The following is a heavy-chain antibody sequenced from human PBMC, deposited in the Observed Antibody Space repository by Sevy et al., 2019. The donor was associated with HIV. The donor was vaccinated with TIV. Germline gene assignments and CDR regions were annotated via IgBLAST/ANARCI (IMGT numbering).Heavy chain of an antibody. D-gene: IGHD3-16*02. V-gene: IGHV4-30-4*01. CDR1: GGSISSGDYY. CDR2: IYYSGST. J-gene: IGHJ6*02. Sequence: SETLSLTCTVSGGSISSGDYYWSWIRQPPGKGLEWIGYIYYSGSTYYNPSLKSRVTISVDTSKTQFSLKLSSVTAADTAVYYCATYSGYYDYVWGSYRPFGPYYYYGMDVWGQGTTVTVSS. CDR3: ATYSGYYDYVWGSYRPFGPYYYYGMDV.